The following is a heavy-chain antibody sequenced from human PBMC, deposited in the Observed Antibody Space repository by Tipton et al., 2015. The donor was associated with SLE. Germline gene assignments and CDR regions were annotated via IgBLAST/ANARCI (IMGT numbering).Heavy chain of an antibody. J-gene: IGHJ4*02. D-gene: IGHD3-22*01. CDR1: GGSISSYY. CDR2: IYTSGST. V-gene: IGHV4-4*07. Sequence: TLSLTCTVSGGSISSYYWSWIRQPAGKGLEWIGHIYTSGSTNYNPSLKSRVTISVDTSKNQFSLKLSSVTAADTAVYYCARDRSTHYDSSGYIDYWGQGTLVTVSS. CDR3: ARDRSTHYDSSGYIDY.